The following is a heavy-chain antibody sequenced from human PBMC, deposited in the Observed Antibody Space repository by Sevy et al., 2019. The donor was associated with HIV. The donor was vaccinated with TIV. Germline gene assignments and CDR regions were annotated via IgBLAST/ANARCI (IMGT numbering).Heavy chain of an antibody. J-gene: IGHJ4*02. V-gene: IGHV4-39*01. CDR1: AGSISSSSYY. CDR3: ARHHDYVSGYYFDY. CDR2: IYYSGST. Sequence: SETLSLTCTVSAGSISSSSYYWGWIRQPPGKGLEWIGSIYYSGSTYYNPSLKSRVTISVDTSKNQFSLKLSSVTAADTAVYYCARHHDYVSGYYFDYWGQGTLVTVSS. D-gene: IGHD3-16*01.